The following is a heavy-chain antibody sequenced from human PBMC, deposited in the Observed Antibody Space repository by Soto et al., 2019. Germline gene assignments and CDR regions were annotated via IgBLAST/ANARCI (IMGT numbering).Heavy chain of an antibody. V-gene: IGHV4-34*01. CDR3: ARVPLYGDFFDY. J-gene: IGHJ4*02. D-gene: IGHD4-17*01. CDR1: GGSFSGYY. CDR2: INHSGST. Sequence: PSETLSLTCAVYGGSFSGYYWSWIRQPPGKGLEWIGEINHSGSTNYNPSLKSRVTISVDTSKNQFSLKLSSVTAADTAVYYCARVPLYGDFFDYWGQGTLVTVSS.